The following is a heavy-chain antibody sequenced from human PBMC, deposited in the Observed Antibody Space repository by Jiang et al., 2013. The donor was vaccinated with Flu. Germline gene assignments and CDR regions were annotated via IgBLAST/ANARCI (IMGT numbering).Heavy chain of an antibody. D-gene: IGHD2-21*01. CDR3: ARDRECGGDCLDAFDI. V-gene: IGHV3-48*03. CDR1: GFTFSSYE. Sequence: AASGFTFSSYEMNWVRQAPGKGLEWVSYISSSGSTIYYADSVKGRFTISRDNAKNSLYLQMNSLRAEDTAVYYCARDRECGGDCLDAFDIWGQGTMVTVSS. CDR2: ISSSGSTI. J-gene: IGHJ3*02.